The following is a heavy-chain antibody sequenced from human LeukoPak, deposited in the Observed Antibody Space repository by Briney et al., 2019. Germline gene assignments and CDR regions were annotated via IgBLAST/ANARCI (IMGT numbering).Heavy chain of an antibody. D-gene: IGHD4-17*01. CDR1: GFTFSSYW. V-gene: IGHV3-74*01. Sequence: GGSLRLSCAASGFTFSSYWMHWVRQAPGKGLVWVSRINSDGSSTNYADSVKGRFTISRDNAKNTLYLQMNSLRAEDTAVYYCARGQDYGDDFDYWGQGTLVTVSS. CDR3: ARGQDYGDDFDY. J-gene: IGHJ4*02. CDR2: INSDGSST.